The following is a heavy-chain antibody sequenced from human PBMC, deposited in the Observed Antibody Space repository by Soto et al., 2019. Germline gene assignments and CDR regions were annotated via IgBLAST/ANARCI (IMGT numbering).Heavy chain of an antibody. J-gene: IGHJ4*02. D-gene: IGHD6-19*01. V-gene: IGHV3-23*01. CDR2: ITGSGGST. Sequence: PGGSLRLSCAASGFTFNTFAMTWVRQAPGKRLAWVSAITGSGGSTYYADSVKGRFTISRDNSKNTLYLQMNSLRAEDTAVYHCARVAGPTDYWGQGTLVTVSS. CDR1: GFTFNTFA. CDR3: ARVAGPTDY.